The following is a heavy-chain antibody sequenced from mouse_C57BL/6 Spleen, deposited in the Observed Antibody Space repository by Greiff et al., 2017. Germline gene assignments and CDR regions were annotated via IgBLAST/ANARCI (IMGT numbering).Heavy chain of an antibody. V-gene: IGHV1-69*01. J-gene: IGHJ2*01. Sequence: QVQLQQPGAELVMPGASVKLSCKASGYTFTSYWMHWVKQRPGQGLAWIGEIDPSDSYTNYNQKFKGKSTLTVDKSSSTAYMQLSSLTSEDSAVYYCARGYGSSWDYWGQGTTLTVSS. D-gene: IGHD1-1*01. CDR1: GYTFTSYW. CDR2: IDPSDSYT. CDR3: ARGYGSSWDY.